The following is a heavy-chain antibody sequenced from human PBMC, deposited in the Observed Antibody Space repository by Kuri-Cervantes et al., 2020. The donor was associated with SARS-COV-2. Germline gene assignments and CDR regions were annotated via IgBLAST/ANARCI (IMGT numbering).Heavy chain of an antibody. V-gene: IGHV4-59*01. CDR2: IYYSGST. D-gene: IGHD6-19*01. CDR1: GFTFSSYA. CDR3: ARTPYSSDYSYGMDV. J-gene: IGHJ6*02. Sequence: GSLRLSCAASGFTFSSYAMRWIRQPPGKGLEWIGYIYYSGSTNYNPSLKSRVTISVDTSKNQFSLKLSSVTAADTAVYYCARTPYSSDYSYGMDVWGQGTTVTVSS.